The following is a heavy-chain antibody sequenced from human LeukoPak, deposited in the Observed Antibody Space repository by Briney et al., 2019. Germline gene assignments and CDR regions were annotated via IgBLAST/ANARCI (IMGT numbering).Heavy chain of an antibody. D-gene: IGHD1-20*01. Sequence: SETLSLTCTVSGGSISSYYWSWIRQPPGEGLEWIGYIYYSGSTNYNPSLKSRVTISLDTSKNQFSLTLSSVTAADTAVYYCARGAYNWNVPFDPWGQGTLVTVSS. J-gene: IGHJ5*02. CDR1: GGSISSYY. CDR2: IYYSGST. V-gene: IGHV4-59*01. CDR3: ARGAYNWNVPFDP.